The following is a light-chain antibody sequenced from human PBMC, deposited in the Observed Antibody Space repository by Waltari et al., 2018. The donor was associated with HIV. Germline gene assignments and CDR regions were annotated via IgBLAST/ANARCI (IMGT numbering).Light chain of an antibody. J-gene: IGLJ2*01. CDR1: GFPSRY. CDR2: QDH. V-gene: IGLV3-25*03. CDR3: QTTDTNGVVV. Sequence: SSALTQTPSVSVSPGQTATINCFGKGFPSRYAHWYHQRAGEAPFLVIYQDHKRPSGISDLFSGSSSGTVVTLTINGVQTEDEGDYYCQTTDTNGVVVFGGWTKLTVL.